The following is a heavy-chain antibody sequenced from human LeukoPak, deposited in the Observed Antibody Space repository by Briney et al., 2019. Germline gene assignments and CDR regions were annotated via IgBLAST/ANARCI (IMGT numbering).Heavy chain of an antibody. CDR2: ISSSSSYI. CDR1: GITFSSYS. D-gene: IGHD3-10*01. CDR3: ARLSRGSGRDAFDI. V-gene: IGHV3-21*01. J-gene: IGHJ3*02. Sequence: PGGSLRLSCAASGITFSSYSMNWVRQAPGKGLEWVSSISSSSSYIYYADSVKGRFTISRDNAKNSLYLQMNSLRAEDTAVYYCARLSRGSGRDAFDIWGQGTMVTVSS.